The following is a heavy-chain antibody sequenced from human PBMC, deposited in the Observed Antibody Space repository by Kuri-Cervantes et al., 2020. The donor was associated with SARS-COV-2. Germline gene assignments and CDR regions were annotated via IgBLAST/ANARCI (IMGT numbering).Heavy chain of an antibody. CDR1: GYTFTGYY. J-gene: IGHJ4*02. CDR3: ARGYSSSPF. Sequence: ASVKVSCKASGYTFTGYYMHWVRQAPGQGLEWMGRINPNSGGTNYAQKFQGRVTITRDTSASTAYMELSSLRSEDTAVYYCARGYSSSPFWGQGTLVTVSS. CDR2: INPNSGGT. V-gene: IGHV1-2*06. D-gene: IGHD6-13*01.